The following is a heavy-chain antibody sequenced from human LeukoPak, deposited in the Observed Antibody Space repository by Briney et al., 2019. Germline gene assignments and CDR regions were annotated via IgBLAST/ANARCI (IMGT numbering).Heavy chain of an antibody. CDR1: GFTFSSYA. J-gene: IGHJ4*02. D-gene: IGHD6-6*01. CDR2: ISGSGGST. V-gene: IGHV3-23*01. CDR3: TRVWSSSSADY. Sequence: PGGSLRLSCAASGFTFSSYAMSWVRQAPGKGLEWVSAISGSGGSTYYADSVKGRFTISRDNTKNTLYLQMNSLRGDDTAVYFCTRVWSSSSADYWGQGALVTVSS.